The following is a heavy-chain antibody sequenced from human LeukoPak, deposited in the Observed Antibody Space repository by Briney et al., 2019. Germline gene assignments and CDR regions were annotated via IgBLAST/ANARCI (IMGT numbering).Heavy chain of an antibody. CDR3: ARDRYSSIGRWFDH. V-gene: IGHV4-59*01. Sequence: SETLSLTCTVSGGSISSYYWSWIRQPPGKGLEWIGYIYYSGSTNYNPSLKSRVTISVDTSKNQFSLKLSSVTAADTAVYYCARDRYSSIGRWFDHWGQGTLVTVSS. J-gene: IGHJ5*02. CDR1: GGSISSYY. CDR2: IYYSGST. D-gene: IGHD2-2*01.